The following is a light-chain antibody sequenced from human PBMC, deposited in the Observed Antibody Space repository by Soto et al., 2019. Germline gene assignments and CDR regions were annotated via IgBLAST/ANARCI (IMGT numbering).Light chain of an antibody. CDR3: SSYRSSSKRV. V-gene: IGLV2-14*03. J-gene: IGLJ1*01. CDR1: SSDVGGYNY. Sequence: QSALTQPASVSGSPGQSITISCTGTSSDVGGYNYVSWYQQHPGKAPKLMIYDVSNRPSGVSNRFAGSKSGHTASLTISGLQAEYEAAYYCSSYRSSSKRVFGTGTKVTVL. CDR2: DVS.